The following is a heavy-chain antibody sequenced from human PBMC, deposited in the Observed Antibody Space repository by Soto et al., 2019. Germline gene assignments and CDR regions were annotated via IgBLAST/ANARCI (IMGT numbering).Heavy chain of an antibody. V-gene: IGHV4-34*01. J-gene: IGHJ6*03. D-gene: IGHD7-27*01. CDR1: GGSFSGYY. Sequence: SETLSLTCAVYGGSFSGYYWSWIRQPPGKGLEWIGEINHSGSTNYNPSLKSRVTISVDTSKNQFSLKLSSVTAADTAVYYCARLGQRDTGGWYYYYMDVWGKGTTVTVSS. CDR3: ARLGQRDTGGWYYYYMDV. CDR2: INHSGST.